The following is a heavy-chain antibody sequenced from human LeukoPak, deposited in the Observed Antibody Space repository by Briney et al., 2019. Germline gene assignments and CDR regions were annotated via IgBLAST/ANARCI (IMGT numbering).Heavy chain of an antibody. J-gene: IGHJ4*02. CDR1: GFTFSSYS. CDR3: ARDQVGVTPLDY. V-gene: IGHV3-74*01. Sequence: GGSPRLSCAASGFTFSSYSMNWVRQAPGKGLVWVSRINSDGRSTNYADSVKGRFTISRDNAKNTLYLQMNSLRAEDTAVYYCARDQVGVTPLDYWGQGTLVTVSA. CDR2: INSDGRST. D-gene: IGHD1-26*01.